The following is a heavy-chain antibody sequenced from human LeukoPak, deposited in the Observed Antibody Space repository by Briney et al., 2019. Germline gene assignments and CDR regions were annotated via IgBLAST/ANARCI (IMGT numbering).Heavy chain of an antibody. Sequence: SGTLSLTCAVSGGSISSSNWWSWVRQPPGKGLEWIGEIYHSGSTNYNPSLKSRVTISVDKSKNQFSLKLSSVTAADTAVYYCARAMTAAAGYYYYYYMDVWGKGTTVTVSS. J-gene: IGHJ6*03. CDR1: GGSISSSNW. D-gene: IGHD6-13*01. CDR3: ARAMTAAAGYYYYYYMDV. CDR2: IYHSGST. V-gene: IGHV4-4*02.